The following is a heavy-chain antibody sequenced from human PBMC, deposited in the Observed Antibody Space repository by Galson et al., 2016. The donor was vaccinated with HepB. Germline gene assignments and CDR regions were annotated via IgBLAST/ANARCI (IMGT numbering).Heavy chain of an antibody. D-gene: IGHD6-19*01. CDR2: ISGSGDST. CDR1: GFTFSSYA. V-gene: IGHV3-23*01. J-gene: IGHJ6*02. Sequence: SLRLSCAASGFTFSSYAMTWVRQAPGKGLEWVSSISGSGDSTIYADSVRGRFTISRDNSKNTLYLQMNSLRGEDKAVYYCARGKGLRSVQGLALPPNFYYNGTYVWGQGTTVTVSS. CDR3: ARGKGLRSVQGLALPPNFYYNGTYV.